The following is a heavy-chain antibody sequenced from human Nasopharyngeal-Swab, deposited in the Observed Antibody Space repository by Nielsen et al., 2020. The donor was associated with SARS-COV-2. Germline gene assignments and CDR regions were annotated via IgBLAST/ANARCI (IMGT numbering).Heavy chain of an antibody. Sequence: VRQMPGKGLEWIGEINHSGSTNYNPSLKSQVTISVDTSKNQFSLKLSSVTAADTAVYYCARGLGKQITIFEVVIAYNWFDPWGQGTLVTVSS. CDR2: INHSGST. J-gene: IGHJ5*02. D-gene: IGHD3-3*01. V-gene: IGHV4-34*01. CDR3: ARGLGKQITIFEVVIAYNWFDP.